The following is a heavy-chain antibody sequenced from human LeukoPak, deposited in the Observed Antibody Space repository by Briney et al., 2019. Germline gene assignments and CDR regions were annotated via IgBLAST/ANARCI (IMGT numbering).Heavy chain of an antibody. CDR2: ISGSGGST. D-gene: IGHD3-16*01. V-gene: IGHV3-23*01. Sequence: GGSLRLSCAASGFTFSSYGMSWVRQAPGKGLEWVSAISGSGGSTYYADSVKGRFTISRDNAKNSLYLQMNSLRAEDTAVYYCARERQRGFDYWGQGTLVTVSS. CDR1: GFTFSSYG. J-gene: IGHJ4*02. CDR3: ARERQRGFDY.